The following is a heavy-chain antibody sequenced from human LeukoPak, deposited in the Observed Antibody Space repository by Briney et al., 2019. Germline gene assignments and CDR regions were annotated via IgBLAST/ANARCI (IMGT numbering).Heavy chain of an antibody. V-gene: IGHV1-69*13. CDR3: ARGSLTTGREGYFDL. Sequence: SVKVSCKASGGTFSSYAISWVRQAPGQGLEWMGGFIPIFGAANYAQKFQGRVTITADESTSTAYMELSSLRSEDTAVYYCARGSLTTGREGYFDLWGRGTLVTVSS. CDR1: GGTFSSYA. J-gene: IGHJ2*01. CDR2: FIPIFGAA. D-gene: IGHD4-11*01.